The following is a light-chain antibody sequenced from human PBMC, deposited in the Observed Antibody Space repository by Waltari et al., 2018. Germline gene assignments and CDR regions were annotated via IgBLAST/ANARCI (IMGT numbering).Light chain of an antibody. CDR1: KSILYSSNNKNY. V-gene: IGKV4-1*01. J-gene: IGKJ1*01. CDR2: WAS. Sequence: DIVMTQSPDSLAVSLGERATINCKPSKSILYSSNNKNYLAWYQQKPRQPPKLLIYWASTRESGVPDRFSGSGSATDFTLTISSLQAEDVAVYYCQQYYTTPQTFGQGTKVEIK. CDR3: QQYYTTPQT.